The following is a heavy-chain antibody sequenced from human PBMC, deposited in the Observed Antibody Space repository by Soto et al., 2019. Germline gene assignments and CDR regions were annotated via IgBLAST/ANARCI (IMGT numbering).Heavy chain of an antibody. D-gene: IGHD6-19*01. CDR2: LIPLLGTA. J-gene: IGHJ6*02. Sequence: QVQLVQSGAEVKKPGSSVKVSCQASGVTFSNSGIRWVRQAPGQWLEWMGELIPLLGTATFAQKVQGRLKIAAEESMRPAYMELRSLSPEDTAVYSCARSSGWQRHYYHGMEVWSQGTTVTVSS. V-gene: IGHV1-69*11. CDR3: ARSSGWQRHYYHGMEV. CDR1: GVTFSNSG.